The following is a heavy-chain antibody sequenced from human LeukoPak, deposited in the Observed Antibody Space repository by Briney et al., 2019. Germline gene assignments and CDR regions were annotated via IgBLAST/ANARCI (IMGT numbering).Heavy chain of an antibody. V-gene: IGHV3-7*01. CDR2: IGEDGTKT. Sequence: GGSLRLSCAASGFTFSSYWMSWVRQAPGKGLEWVANIGEDGTKTYYVDSVKGRFTISRDNAKNSLYLLMNSLRDEDTAVYYCAGSREKWPPHARGGQEPRVPVPS. CDR1: GFTFSSYW. D-gene: IGHD3-10*01. CDR3: AGSREKWPPHAR. J-gene: IGHJ4*02.